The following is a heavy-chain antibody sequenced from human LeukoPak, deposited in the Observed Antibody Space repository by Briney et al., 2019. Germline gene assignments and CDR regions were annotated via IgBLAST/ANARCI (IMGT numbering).Heavy chain of an antibody. CDR3: ARTSDGSWFDP. J-gene: IGHJ5*02. CDR2: INWNGGNT. D-gene: IGHD2-15*01. Sequence: GGSLRLSCAASGFTFDDYGMSWVCQGPGKGLEWVSGINWNGGNTGYADSVKGRFTIFRDNAKNSLYLEMDSLRVEDTALYYCARTSDGSWFDPWGQGTLVTVSS. V-gene: IGHV3-20*04. CDR1: GFTFDDYG.